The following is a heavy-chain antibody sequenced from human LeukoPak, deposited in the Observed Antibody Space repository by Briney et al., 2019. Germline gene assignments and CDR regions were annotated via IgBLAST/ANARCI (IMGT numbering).Heavy chain of an antibody. Sequence: PGGSVRLSCAASGFTFSSYAMSWVRQAPGKGLEWVSAISSSGGSTYYADSVKGRFTISRDNSKNTLFLEMNSLRPEDTCTYYCARDSSPHYFGSGRPTDSWGQGTLVTVSS. CDR2: ISSSGGST. CDR3: ARDSSPHYFGSGRPTDS. CDR1: GFTFSSYA. V-gene: IGHV3-23*01. D-gene: IGHD3-10*01. J-gene: IGHJ4*02.